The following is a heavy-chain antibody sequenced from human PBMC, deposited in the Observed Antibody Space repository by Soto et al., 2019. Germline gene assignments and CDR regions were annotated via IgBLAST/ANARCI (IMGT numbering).Heavy chain of an antibody. D-gene: IGHD2-15*01. V-gene: IGHV3-33*01. CDR3: AREERGVVVVAATPSPYGMDV. CDR1: GFTFSSYG. J-gene: IGHJ6*02. CDR2: IWYDGSNK. Sequence: PGGSLRLSCAAPGFTFSSYGMHWVRQAPGKGLEWVAVIWYDGSNKYYADSVKGRFTISRDNSKNTLYLQMNSLRAEDTAVYYCAREERGVVVVAATPSPYGMDVWGQGTTVTVSS.